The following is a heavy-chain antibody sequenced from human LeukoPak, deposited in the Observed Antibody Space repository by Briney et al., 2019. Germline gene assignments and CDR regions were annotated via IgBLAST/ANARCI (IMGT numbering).Heavy chain of an antibody. V-gene: IGHV3-48*03. CDR1: GFTFSSYE. J-gene: IGHJ3*02. D-gene: IGHD5-18*01. CDR2: ISSSGSTI. Sequence: PGGSLRLSCAASGFTFSSYEMNWVRQAPGKGLEWVAYISSSGSTIYYADSVKGRFTISRDNAKNSLYLQMNSLRAEDTAVYYCARLVSGYSYGHEAFDIWGQGTMVTVSS. CDR3: ARLVSGYSYGHEAFDI.